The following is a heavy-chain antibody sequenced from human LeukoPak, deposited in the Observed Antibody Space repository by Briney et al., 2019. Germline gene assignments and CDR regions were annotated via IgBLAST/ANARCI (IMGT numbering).Heavy chain of an antibody. CDR1: GFPFSSYW. CDR2: IKQDGSEK. CDR3: ARVAARPWYFDL. D-gene: IGHD6-6*01. Sequence: GGSLRLSCAASGFPFSSYWMSWVPQAPGKGLEGVANIKQDGSEKSYVDSVKGRFTISRDNAKNSLYLQMNSLRAEDTAVYYCARVAARPWYFDLGGRGTLVTVSS. V-gene: IGHV3-7*01. J-gene: IGHJ2*01.